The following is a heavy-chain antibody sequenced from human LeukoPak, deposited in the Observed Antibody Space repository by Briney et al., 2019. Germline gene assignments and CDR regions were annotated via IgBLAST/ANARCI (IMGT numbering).Heavy chain of an antibody. CDR3: STDPPGSCGGDCYPDY. J-gene: IGHJ4*01. Sequence: GGSLRLSCAASGFTFSNAWMSWVRQAPGKGLEWVGLIKNKSNGGTTDDAAPVKCRFTISRYDSKNTLYLQMNSLKTEDTAVYYCSTDPPGSCGGDCYPDYWGHGARVTVSS. CDR1: GFTFSNAW. V-gene: IGHV3-15*01. D-gene: IGHD2-21*02. CDR2: IKNKSNGGTT.